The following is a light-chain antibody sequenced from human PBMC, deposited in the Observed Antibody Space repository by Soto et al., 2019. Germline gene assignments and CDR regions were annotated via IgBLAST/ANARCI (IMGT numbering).Light chain of an antibody. Sequence: QSVLTQPASVSGSPGQSITISCTGTSSDVGSYDLVSWYQQFPGTAPKLIIFEGNQRPSGVSDRFSGSKSGDTASLAIYGLRTEDEADYYCHSYACSGKFVSGTGTKVTVL. V-gene: IGLV2-23*01. CDR1: SSDVGSYDL. CDR3: HSYACSGKFV. J-gene: IGLJ1*01. CDR2: EGN.